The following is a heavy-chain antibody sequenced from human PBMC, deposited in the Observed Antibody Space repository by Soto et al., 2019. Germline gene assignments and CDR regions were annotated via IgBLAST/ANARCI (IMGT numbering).Heavy chain of an antibody. J-gene: IGHJ4*02. CDR3: ARVWNDGRIDY. V-gene: IGHV3-7*01. CDR2: IKQDGSDK. CDR1: GFTLSSYW. D-gene: IGHD1-1*01. Sequence: LRLSCTSSGFTLSSYWMSWVRQAPGQGLGWVASIKQDGSDKKYVDPVKGRFTISRDNAKNSLYLEMNSLRAEDTAVYYCARVWNDGRIDYWGQGTLVTVSS.